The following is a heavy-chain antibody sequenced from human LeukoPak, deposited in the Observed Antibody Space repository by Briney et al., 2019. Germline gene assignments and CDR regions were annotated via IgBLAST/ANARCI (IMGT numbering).Heavy chain of an antibody. V-gene: IGHV4-34*01. D-gene: IGHD2/OR15-2a*01. CDR1: GGSFSGYY. J-gene: IGHJ4*02. CDR3: ARKLLQRFDY. CDR2: INHSGST. Sequence: SETLSLTCAVYGGSFSGYYWSWIRQPPGKGLEWIGEINHSGSTNYNPSLKSRVTISVDTSKNQFSLKLSSVTAADTAVYYCARKLLQRFDYWGQGTLVTVSS.